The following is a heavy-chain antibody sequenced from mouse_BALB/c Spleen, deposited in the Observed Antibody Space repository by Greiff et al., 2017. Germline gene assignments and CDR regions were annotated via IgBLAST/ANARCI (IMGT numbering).Heavy chain of an antibody. V-gene: IGHV1S127*01. CDR2: IDPSDSYT. CDR1: GYTFTSYW. J-gene: IGHJ4*01. CDR3: TRDYGNYSYYAMDY. Sequence: QVQLQQPGAELVKPGASVKMSCKASGYTFTSYWMHWVKQRPGQGLEWIGTIDPSDSYTSYNQKFKGKATLTVDTSSSTAYMQLSSLTSEDSAVYYCTRDYGNYSYYAMDYWGQGTSVTVSS. D-gene: IGHD2-1*01.